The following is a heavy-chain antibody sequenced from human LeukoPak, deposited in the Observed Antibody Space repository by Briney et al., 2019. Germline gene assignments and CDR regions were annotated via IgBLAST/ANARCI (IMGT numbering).Heavy chain of an antibody. D-gene: IGHD4-17*01. CDR3: ARSYGRLYYYYGMDV. J-gene: IGHJ6*04. CDR2: ISAYNGNT. V-gene: IGHV1-18*01. Sequence: ASVKVSCKASGYTFTSYGISWVRQAPGQGLEWMGWISAYNGNTNYAQKLQGRVTMTTDTSTSTAYMELSSLRSEDTAVYYCARSYGRLYYYYGMDVWGKGTTVTVSS. CDR1: GYTFTSYG.